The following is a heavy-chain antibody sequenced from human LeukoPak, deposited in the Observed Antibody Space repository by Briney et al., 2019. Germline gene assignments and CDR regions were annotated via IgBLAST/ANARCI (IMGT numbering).Heavy chain of an antibody. CDR2: INPNSGGT. CDR3: ASRRLWFGEQVQH. J-gene: IGHJ1*01. V-gene: IGHV1-2*04. Sequence: ASVKVSCKASGYTFTGYYMHWVRQAPGQGLEWMGWINPNSGGTNYAQKFQGWVTMTRDTSISTAYMELSRLRSDDTAVYYCASRRLWFGEQVQHWGQGTLVTVSS. CDR1: GYTFTGYY. D-gene: IGHD3-10*01.